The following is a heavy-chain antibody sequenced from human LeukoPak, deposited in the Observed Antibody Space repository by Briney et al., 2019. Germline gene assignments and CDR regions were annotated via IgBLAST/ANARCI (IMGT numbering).Heavy chain of an antibody. V-gene: IGHV4-61*01. CDR1: GGSVSSGSYY. D-gene: IGHD1-14*01. Sequence: SETLSLTCTVSGGSVSSGSYYWSWIRQPPGKGLEWIGCIYYSGSTNYNPSLKSRLTISVDTSKNQFSLKLSSVTAADTAIYYCAKDFLPSRGNRYDLEGYFDNWGQGTRVTVSS. J-gene: IGHJ4*02. CDR3: AKDFLPSRGNRYDLEGYFDN. CDR2: IYYSGST.